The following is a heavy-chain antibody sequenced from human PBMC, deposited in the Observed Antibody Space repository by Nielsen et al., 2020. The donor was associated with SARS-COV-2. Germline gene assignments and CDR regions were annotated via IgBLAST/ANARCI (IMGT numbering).Heavy chain of an antibody. CDR1: GFTFSSYG. CDR2: ISYDGSNK. D-gene: IGHD3-10*01. Sequence: GESLKISCAASGFTFSSYGMHWVRQAPGKGLEWVAVISYDGSNKYYADSVKGRFTISRDNSKNTLYLQMNSLRTEDTAVYYCAKALGEYYYYGMDVWGQGTTVTVSS. V-gene: IGHV3-30*18. CDR3: AKALGEYYYYGMDV. J-gene: IGHJ6*02.